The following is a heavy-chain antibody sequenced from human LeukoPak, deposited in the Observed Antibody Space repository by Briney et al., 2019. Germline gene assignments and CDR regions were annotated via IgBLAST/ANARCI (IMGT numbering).Heavy chain of an antibody. D-gene: IGHD2-15*01. Sequence: SETLSLTCTVSGGSISNYYWNWIRQPAGKGLEWIGHIYASGSTNYNPSLKSRVTMSVDTSKNQFSLKLSSVTAADTAVYYCARGVADYYYYMDVWGKGTTVTVSS. CDR2: IYASGST. J-gene: IGHJ6*03. CDR3: ARGVADYYYYMDV. V-gene: IGHV4-4*07. CDR1: GGSISNYY.